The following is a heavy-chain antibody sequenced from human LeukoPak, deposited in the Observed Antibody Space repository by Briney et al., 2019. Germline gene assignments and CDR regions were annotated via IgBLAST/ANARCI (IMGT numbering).Heavy chain of an antibody. CDR3: ARVGPYDSSGYLGY. J-gene: IGHJ4*02. V-gene: IGHV4-59*01. Sequence: SETLSLTCTVSGGSISSYYWSWIRQPPGKGLEWIGYIYYSGSTNNNPSLKSRVTISVDTSKIQFSLKLSSVPAADTAVYYCARVGPYDSSGYLGYWGQGTLVTVSS. CDR2: IYYSGST. CDR1: GGSISSYY. D-gene: IGHD3-22*01.